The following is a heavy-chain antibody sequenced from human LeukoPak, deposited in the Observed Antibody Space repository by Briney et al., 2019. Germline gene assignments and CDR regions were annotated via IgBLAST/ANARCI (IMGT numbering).Heavy chain of an antibody. Sequence: AASVKVSCKASGYTFTGYYTHWVRQAPGQGLEWMGWINPNSGGTNYAQKFQGRVTMTRDTSISTAYMELSRLRSDDTAVYYCARFGPYYYDSSGYYYYWGQGTLVTVSS. V-gene: IGHV1-2*02. CDR2: INPNSGGT. CDR3: ARFGPYYYDSSGYYYY. J-gene: IGHJ4*02. D-gene: IGHD3-22*01. CDR1: GYTFTGYY.